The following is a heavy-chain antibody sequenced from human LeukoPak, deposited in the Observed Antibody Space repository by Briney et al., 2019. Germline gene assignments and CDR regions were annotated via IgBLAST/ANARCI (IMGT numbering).Heavy chain of an antibody. Sequence: PGGSLRLSCEASGFTLSQYGLHWVRQAPGKGLEWVAFIPSEGSGRFHAASVKDRFSISKDDSKHTLYLQMSSLRAEDTALYYCVKSGNTSGSYWYFDLWGRGTLVTVSS. J-gene: IGHJ2*01. CDR2: IPSEGSGR. CDR3: VKSGNTSGSYWYFDL. D-gene: IGHD3-10*01. V-gene: IGHV3-30*02. CDR1: GFTLSQYG.